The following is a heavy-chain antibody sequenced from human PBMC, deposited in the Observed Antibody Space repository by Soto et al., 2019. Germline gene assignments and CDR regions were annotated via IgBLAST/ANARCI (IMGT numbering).Heavy chain of an antibody. CDR3: VRQQDNWNPFDY. D-gene: IGHD1-20*01. V-gene: IGHV5-51*01. Sequence: EFMRVSYRGSEERFVSYWIGWVREMTGKGLECMGLIYPRDSDARYSPSFQGQLTMSVEKSINTAYLQWSSLEASDTAMYHCVRQQDNWNPFDYWGQGPLVTVS. CDR1: EERFVSYW. CDR2: IYPRDSDA. J-gene: IGHJ4*02.